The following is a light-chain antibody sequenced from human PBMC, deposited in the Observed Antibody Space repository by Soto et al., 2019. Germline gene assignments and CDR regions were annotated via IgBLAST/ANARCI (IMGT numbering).Light chain of an antibody. J-gene: IGKJ1*01. V-gene: IGKV1-5*01. Sequence: DTHMSHNKSALSASLGCTVTITCRASQSIGRWLAWYQQKPGKAPKVLIYDASTLKSGVPSRFSGSGSGTEFTLTISRLQTDDFAIYYCQQYNSYGTFGQGGNVDIK. CDR2: DAS. CDR1: QSIGRW. CDR3: QQYNSYGT.